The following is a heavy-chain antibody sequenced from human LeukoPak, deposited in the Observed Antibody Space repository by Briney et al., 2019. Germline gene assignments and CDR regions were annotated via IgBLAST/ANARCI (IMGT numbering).Heavy chain of an antibody. V-gene: IGHV3-53*01. D-gene: IGHD4-17*01. Sequence: GGSLRLSCAASGFIVSGNYVTWVRQAPGKGLEWVSVIYPVGTYYAESVKGRFSISRDNSKNTVYLQMNSLRADDTAVYYCARGRDGDYVNWYDPWGQGILVTVSS. CDR1: GFIVSGNY. J-gene: IGHJ5*02. CDR2: IYPVGT. CDR3: ARGRDGDYVNWYDP.